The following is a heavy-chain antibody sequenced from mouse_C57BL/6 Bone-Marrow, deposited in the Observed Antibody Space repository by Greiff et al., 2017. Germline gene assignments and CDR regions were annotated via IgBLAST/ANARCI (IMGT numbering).Heavy chain of an antibody. D-gene: IGHD3-2*02. CDR1: GYTFTSYW. CDR3: ARSGRNYFDY. J-gene: IGHJ2*01. V-gene: IGHV1-64*01. CDR2: IHPNSGRT. Sequence: QVQLQQPGAELVKPGASVKLSCKASGYTFTSYWLHWVKQRPGQGLEWIGMIHPNSGRTNYNEKFKSKATLTVDKSSSTAYMQLTSQTSEASAVDCFARSGRNYFDYWGQGTTLTVSS.